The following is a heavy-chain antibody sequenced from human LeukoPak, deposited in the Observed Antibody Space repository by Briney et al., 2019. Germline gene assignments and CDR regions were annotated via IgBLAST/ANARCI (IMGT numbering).Heavy chain of an antibody. J-gene: IGHJ4*02. D-gene: IGHD2-2*01. CDR1: GFTFSSYA. Sequence: PGGSLRLSCAASGFTFSSYAMHWVRQAPGKGLEWVAVISYDGSNKYYADSVKGRFTISRDNSKNTLYLQMNSLRAEDTAVYYCARDLGYCSSTSCYVFDYWGQGTLVTVSS. CDR3: ARDLGYCSSTSCYVFDY. CDR2: ISYDGSNK. V-gene: IGHV3-30-3*01.